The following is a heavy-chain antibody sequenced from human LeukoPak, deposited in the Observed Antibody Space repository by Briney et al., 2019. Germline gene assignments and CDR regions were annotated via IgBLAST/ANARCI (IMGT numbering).Heavy chain of an antibody. CDR2: ISAYNGNT. J-gene: IGHJ4*02. CDR3: AAVGVNDFWSGYFGFDY. Sequence: ASVKVSCKASGVIFTSVGISWVRQAPGQGLEWMGWISAYNGNTNYAQKLQGRVTMTTDTSTSTAYMELRSLRSDDTAVYYCAAVGVNDFWSGYFGFDYWGQGTLVTVSS. CDR1: GVIFTSVG. D-gene: IGHD3-3*01. V-gene: IGHV1-18*01.